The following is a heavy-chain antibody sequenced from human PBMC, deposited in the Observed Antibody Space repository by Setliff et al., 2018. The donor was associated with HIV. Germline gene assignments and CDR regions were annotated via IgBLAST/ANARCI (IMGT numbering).Heavy chain of an antibody. CDR3: AGGCLFGGAGPCRYFEF. CDR2: MNPISDHR. Sequence: ASVKVSCKASGDTFSNYDVNWVRQATGQGLEWMAWMNPISDHRGYAQKFQGRLTMTKDTSTSTVYMELSSLKSDDTAVYYCAGGCLFGGAGPCRYFEFWGQGTLVTVSS. D-gene: IGHD2-21*01. CDR1: GDTFSNYD. J-gene: IGHJ4*02. V-gene: IGHV1-8*02.